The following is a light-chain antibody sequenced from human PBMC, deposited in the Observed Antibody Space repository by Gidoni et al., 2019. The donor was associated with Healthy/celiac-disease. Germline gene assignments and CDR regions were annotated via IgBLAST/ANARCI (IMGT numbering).Light chain of an antibody. CDR2: KAS. CDR3: QQYKSYWT. CDR1: QSISSW. J-gene: IGKJ1*01. Sequence: DIQIYQSPTTLSAAVGDRVTITCRASQSISSWLAWYQQKPGKATKLLIYKASSLESGGPSRFSGSGSGTEFTLTISSLQPDDFATYYCQQYKSYWTFGQGTKVEIK. V-gene: IGKV1-5*03.